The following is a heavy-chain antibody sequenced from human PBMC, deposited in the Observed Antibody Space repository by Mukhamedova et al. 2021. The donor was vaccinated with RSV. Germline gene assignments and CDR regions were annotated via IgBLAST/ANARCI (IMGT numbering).Heavy chain of an antibody. CDR3: ARVDYDSTGYYPIGSYWYFDL. J-gene: IGHJ2*01. CDR2: IYYSGTT. Sequence: IRQSPGKGLEWIGSIYYSGTTYYNPSLKSRVTVSVDTSKNQFSLKLSSVTAADTAVYYCARVDYDSTGYYPIGSYWYFDLWGRGT. D-gene: IGHD3-22*01. V-gene: IGHV4-39*01.